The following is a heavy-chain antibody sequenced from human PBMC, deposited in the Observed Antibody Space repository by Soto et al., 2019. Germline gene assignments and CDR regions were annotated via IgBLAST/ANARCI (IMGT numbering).Heavy chain of an antibody. D-gene: IGHD3-16*01. J-gene: IGHJ5*02. Sequence: GGSLRLSCEASGFTISECSMNWVRQTPGKGLEWLAYITIRTGNVHYADSVKGRFTISRDNSKNTLYLQMNSLRAEDTAVYYWARGPGGESAGWFDPWGQGTLVTVSS. CDR1: GFTISECS. V-gene: IGHV3-48*01. CDR2: ITIRTGNV. CDR3: ARGPGGESAGWFDP.